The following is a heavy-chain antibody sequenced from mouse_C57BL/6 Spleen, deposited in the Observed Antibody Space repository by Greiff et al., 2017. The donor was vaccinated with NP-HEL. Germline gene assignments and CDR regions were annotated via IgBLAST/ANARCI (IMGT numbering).Heavy chain of an antibody. V-gene: IGHV1-55*01. D-gene: IGHD2-4*01. CDR2: LYPGSGST. Sequence: QVQLQQPGAELVKPGASVKMSCKASGYTFTSYWITWVKQRPGQGLEWIGDLYPGSGSTNYNEKFKSKATLTVDTSSSTAYMQLSSLTSEDSAVYYCALYYDYDGAPFAYWGQGTLVTVSA. J-gene: IGHJ3*01. CDR3: ALYYDYDGAPFAY. CDR1: GYTFTSYW.